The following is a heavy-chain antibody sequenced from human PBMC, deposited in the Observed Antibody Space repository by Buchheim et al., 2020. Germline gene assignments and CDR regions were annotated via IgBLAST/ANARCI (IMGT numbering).Heavy chain of an antibody. V-gene: IGHV3-30*18. CDR2: ISNDGNNK. Sequence: QVQLVESGGGVVQPGRSLRLSCVVSGFIFRTYGMYWVRQAPGKGLEWLAGISNDGNNKNYADSVKGRFTISRDNSKNTLYLQIHSLRADDTAVYYCAKDWANSGMDVWGQGTT. CDR3: AKDWANSGMDV. J-gene: IGHJ6*02. D-gene: IGHD3-16*01. CDR1: GFIFRTYG.